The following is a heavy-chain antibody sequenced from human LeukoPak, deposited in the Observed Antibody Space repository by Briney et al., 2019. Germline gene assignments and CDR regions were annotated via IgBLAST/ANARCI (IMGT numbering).Heavy chain of an antibody. Sequence: SETLSLTCTVSGGSISGGSFYWTWIRQPAGKGLEWIGRIYASGSTNYNSSLKSRVTISVDTSKNQFSLRLSSVTAADTAMYYCARGGDSSSWSVDYWGQGTLVTVSS. V-gene: IGHV4-61*02. J-gene: IGHJ4*02. CDR3: ARGGDSSSWSVDY. CDR1: GGSISGGSFY. CDR2: IYASGST. D-gene: IGHD6-13*01.